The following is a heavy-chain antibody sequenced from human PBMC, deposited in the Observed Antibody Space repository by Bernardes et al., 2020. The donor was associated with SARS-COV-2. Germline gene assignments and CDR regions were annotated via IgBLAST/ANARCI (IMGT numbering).Heavy chain of an antibody. Sequence: ASVKVSCKASGYTFTGYFIHWVRQAPGQRLEWMGWINPNTGGTNYIQKFQGSVTMTRDTSITTAYMELSRLGSDDTAIYYCARTRTTISTTGIPVDYWGQGTLVTVSS. CDR3: ARTRTTISTTGIPVDY. V-gene: IGHV1-2*02. D-gene: IGHD2-21*02. J-gene: IGHJ4*02. CDR1: GYTFTGYF. CDR2: INPNTGGT.